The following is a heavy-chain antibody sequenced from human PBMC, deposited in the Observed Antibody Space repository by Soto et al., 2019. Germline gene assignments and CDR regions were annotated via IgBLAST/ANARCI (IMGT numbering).Heavy chain of an antibody. CDR1: GFTFSTYA. J-gene: IGHJ2*01. CDR2: ITRSGDYT. CDR3: AKVGSYYEQFDHWYFDL. D-gene: IGHD3-22*01. Sequence: EVQLLESGGGLVQPGGSLRLSCAASGFTFSTYAMTWVRQAPGKGLEWVSAITRSGDYTQYADSVKGRFTISRDNSKNTLYLQMISLRAVDTAVYYCAKVGSYYEQFDHWYFDLWSRGTLVTVSS. V-gene: IGHV3-23*01.